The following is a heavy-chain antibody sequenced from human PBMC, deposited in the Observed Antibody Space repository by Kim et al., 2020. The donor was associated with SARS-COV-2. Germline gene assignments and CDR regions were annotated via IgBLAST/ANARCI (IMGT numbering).Heavy chain of an antibody. J-gene: IGHJ6*02. Sequence: SETLSLTCAVSGGSISSGGYSWSWIRQPPGKGLEWIGYIYYSGSTYYNPSLKSRVTISVDRSKNQFSLKLSSVTAAETAVYYCAGQPGGSGSSYKDYYYGMDVWGQGTTVPVSS. D-gene: IGHD3-10*01. CDR1: GGSISSGGYS. V-gene: IGHV4-30-2*01. CDR3: AGQPGGSGSSYKDYYYGMDV. CDR2: IYYSGST.